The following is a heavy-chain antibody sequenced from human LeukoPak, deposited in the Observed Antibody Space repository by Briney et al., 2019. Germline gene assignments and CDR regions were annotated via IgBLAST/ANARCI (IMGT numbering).Heavy chain of an antibody. V-gene: IGHV4-61*01. CDR3: AVLRYFDWAFDY. CDR1: GGSVSSGSYY. Sequence: SETLSLTCTVSGGSVSSGSYYWSWIRQPPGKGLEWIGYIYYGGSTNYNPSLKSRVTISVDTSKNQFSLKLSSVTAADTAVYYCAVLRYFDWAFDYWGQGTLVTVSS. D-gene: IGHD3-9*01. CDR2: IYYGGST. J-gene: IGHJ4*02.